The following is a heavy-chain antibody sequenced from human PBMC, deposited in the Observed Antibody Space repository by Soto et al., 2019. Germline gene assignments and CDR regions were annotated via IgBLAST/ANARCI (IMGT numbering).Heavy chain of an antibody. D-gene: IGHD2-21*02. CDR2: INSDETIT. CDR1: GFTFSNYW. CDR3: VCFECGRTAVVTAMEANDY. J-gene: IGHJ4*02. V-gene: IGHV3-74*01. Sequence: GGSLRLSCAASGFTFSNYWMHWVRQSPGKGLVWVSRINSDETITSYADSVKGRFTISRDNAKNTLYLQMSSLRVEDTALYYCVCFECGRTAVVTAMEANDYWGQGTLVTVSS.